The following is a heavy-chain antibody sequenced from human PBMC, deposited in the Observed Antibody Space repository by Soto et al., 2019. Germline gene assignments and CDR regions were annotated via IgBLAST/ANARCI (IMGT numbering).Heavy chain of an antibody. CDR1: GFTFSTYT. Sequence: GSLRLSCAASGFTFSTYTMNWVRQPPGKGLEWVSSISSGSNYIYYADSVKGRFTISRDNAKNSLYLQMNSLRAEDTAVYYCARDYGKLNPWGQGTLVTVSS. V-gene: IGHV3-21*01. D-gene: IGHD2-15*01. J-gene: IGHJ5*02. CDR3: ARDYGKLNP. CDR2: ISSGSNYI.